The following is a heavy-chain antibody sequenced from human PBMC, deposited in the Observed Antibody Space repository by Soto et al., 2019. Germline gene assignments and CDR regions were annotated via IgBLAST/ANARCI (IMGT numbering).Heavy chain of an antibody. Sequence: PGGSLRLSCAASGFTFRTYWMNWVRQAPGKGLEWVAKINQDGSVKYYVDSVRGRFTISRDNAKNSLHLQMNSLSAEDTAFYYCVKDESINWYSGHFRHWGQGTLVTVSS. V-gene: IGHV3-7*03. CDR3: VKDESINWYSGHFRH. CDR1: GFTFRTYW. D-gene: IGHD6-13*01. CDR2: INQDGSVK. J-gene: IGHJ1*01.